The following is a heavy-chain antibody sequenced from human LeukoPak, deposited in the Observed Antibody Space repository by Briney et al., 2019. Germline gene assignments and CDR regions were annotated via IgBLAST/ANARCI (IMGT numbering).Heavy chain of an antibody. CDR1: GDSVSSNSVA. CDR3: ARWHHSGRHFDL. D-gene: IGHD2-21*01. CDR2: TYYLSKWYN. Sequence: TSQTLSLTCAVSGDSVSSNSVAWRWIRQSPSRGLEWLGRTYYLSKWYNEYAVSVKSRITINADTSRNQFFLQLISVTTEDTALYFRARWHHSGRHFDLWGRGTLVTVSS. J-gene: IGHJ2*01. V-gene: IGHV6-1*01.